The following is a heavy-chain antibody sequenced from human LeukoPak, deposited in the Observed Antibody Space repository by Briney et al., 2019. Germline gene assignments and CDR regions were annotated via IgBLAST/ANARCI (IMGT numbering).Heavy chain of an antibody. D-gene: IGHD3-16*01. CDR3: ARGYEPEAVDAFDI. CDR2: ICYSGGT. J-gene: IGHJ3*02. CDR1: GGSISSYY. V-gene: IGHV4-59*01. Sequence: SETLSLTCTVSGGSISSYYWSWIRQPPGKGLEWIGYICYSGGTNYNPSLKSRVTISVDTSKNQFSLKLSSVTAADTAVYYCARGYEPEAVDAFDIWGQGTMVTVSS.